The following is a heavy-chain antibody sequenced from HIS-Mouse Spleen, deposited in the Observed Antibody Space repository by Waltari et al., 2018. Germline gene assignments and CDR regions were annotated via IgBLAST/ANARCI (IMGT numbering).Heavy chain of an antibody. CDR1: GGSFRGYY. CDR3: ARGRFHSWNDAFDI. CDR2: INHSGST. V-gene: IGHV4-34*01. Sequence: QVQLQQWGAGLLKPSETLSLTCAVYGGSFRGYYWTWLRQPPGKGLEWIGEINHSGSTNYNPSLKSRVTISVDTSKNQFSLKLSSVTAADTAVYYCARGRFHSWNDAFDIWGQGTMVTVSS. D-gene: IGHD1-1*01. J-gene: IGHJ3*02.